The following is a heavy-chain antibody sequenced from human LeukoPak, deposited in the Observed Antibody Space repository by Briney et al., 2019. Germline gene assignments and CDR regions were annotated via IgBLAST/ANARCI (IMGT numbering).Heavy chain of an antibody. Sequence: ASVKVSCKASGGTFSSSVISWVRQAPGQGLEWMGRIIPIFGTANYAQKFQGSVTITTDESTSTAYMELSSLRSEDPAVYCCGREFYGSAAFDIWGEGTMVTVYS. V-gene: IGHV1-69*05. CDR2: IIPIFGTA. D-gene: IGHD3-10*01. CDR3: GREFYGSAAFDI. J-gene: IGHJ3*02. CDR1: GGTFSSSV.